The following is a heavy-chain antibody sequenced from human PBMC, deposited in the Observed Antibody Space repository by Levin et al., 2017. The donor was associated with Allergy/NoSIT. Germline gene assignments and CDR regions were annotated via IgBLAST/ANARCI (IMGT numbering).Heavy chain of an antibody. J-gene: IGHJ4*02. CDR1: GGSISSRDYY. CDR2: IYNSGST. V-gene: IGHV4-30-4*01. D-gene: IGHD3-10*01. Sequence: SETLSLTCTVSGGSISSRDYYWSWIRQPPGKGLEWIGYIYNSGSTYYNPSLKSRVTISIDTSKNQFSLKLSSVTAADTAVYYCHYYGSGSYNNVIPVYFDYWGQGALVTVSS. CDR3: HYYGSGSYNNVIPVYFDY.